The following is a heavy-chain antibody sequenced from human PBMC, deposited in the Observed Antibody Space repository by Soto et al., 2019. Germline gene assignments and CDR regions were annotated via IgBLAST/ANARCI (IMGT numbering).Heavy chain of an antibody. Sequence: GGSLRLSCAASGFTFSSYAMHWVRQAPGKGLEWVAVISYDASTKYYADSVKGRFTISRDNSENTLYLQMNSLTAADTAVYFCARERARPWFDSWGQGTLVTVPS. CDR1: GFTFSSYA. J-gene: IGHJ5*01. CDR2: ISYDASTK. D-gene: IGHD6-6*01. CDR3: ARERARPWFDS. V-gene: IGHV3-30-3*01.